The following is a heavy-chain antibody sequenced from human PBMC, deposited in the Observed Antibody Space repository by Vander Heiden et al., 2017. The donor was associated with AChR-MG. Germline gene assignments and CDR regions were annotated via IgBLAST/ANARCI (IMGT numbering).Heavy chain of an antibody. CDR2: INHSGGT. J-gene: IGHJ4*02. Sequence: QVQLQQWGAGLLKPSETLSLTCAVYGVSFSGYYWNWSRQPTGKGLEWIGEINHSGGTNYNPSLKSRVTISVDTSKNQFSLKLNSVTAADTAVYYCATAQWEASYCTTNLCYTGDFDYWGQGTLVTVSS. V-gene: IGHV4-34*01. CDR1: GVSFSGYY. CDR3: ATAQWEASYCTTNLCYTGDFDY. D-gene: IGHD2-2*02.